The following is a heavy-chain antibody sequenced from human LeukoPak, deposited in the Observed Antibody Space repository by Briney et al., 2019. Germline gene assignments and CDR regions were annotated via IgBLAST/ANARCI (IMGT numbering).Heavy chain of an antibody. CDR3: AKETYYYSAGSYYICATAYY. J-gene: IGHJ4*02. D-gene: IGHD3-10*01. V-gene: IGHV3-23*01. Sequence: GGSLRLSCAASGFTFSVYAMSWVSQAPGKGLEWVSAISGSGDSTYYTDSVKGRFTISRDNSKNTLYLQMNSLRAEDTAVYYCAKETYYYSAGSYYICATAYYWGQGTLVTVSS. CDR2: ISGSGDST. CDR1: GFTFSVYA.